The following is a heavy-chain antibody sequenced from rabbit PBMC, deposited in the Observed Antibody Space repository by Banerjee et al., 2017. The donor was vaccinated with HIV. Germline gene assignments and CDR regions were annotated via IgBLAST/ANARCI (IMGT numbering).Heavy chain of an antibody. CDR2: IYAGSSGST. Sequence: EESGGDLVKPEGSLTLTCTASGFSFSSSYWICWVRQAPGKGLEWIACIYAGSSGSTYYASWAKGPFTISKTSWTTVTLQMTSLTAADTATYFCASGYSDIYFNLWGPGTLVTV. V-gene: IGHV1S45*01. D-gene: IGHD1-1*01. CDR1: GFSFSSSYW. CDR3: ASGYSDIYFNL. J-gene: IGHJ4*01.